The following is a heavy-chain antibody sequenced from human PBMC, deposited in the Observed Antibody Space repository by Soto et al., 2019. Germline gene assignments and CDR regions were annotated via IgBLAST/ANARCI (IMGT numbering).Heavy chain of an antibody. CDR3: ARDREYYESSGLYFDY. CDR2: IYYGWNT. CDR1: GGSISDYY. Sequence: KASETLSLTCTVSGGSISDYYWSWIRQPPGKGLEWIGYIYYGWNTNYNPSLKSRVTISVDTSKNQFSLKLISVTAADTAVYYCARDREYYESSGLYFDYWGQGTLVTVSS. V-gene: IGHV4-59*01. D-gene: IGHD3-22*01. J-gene: IGHJ4*02.